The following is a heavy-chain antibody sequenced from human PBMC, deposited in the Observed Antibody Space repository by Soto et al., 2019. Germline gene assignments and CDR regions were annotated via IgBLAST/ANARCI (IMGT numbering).Heavy chain of an antibody. J-gene: IGHJ4*02. CDR3: ARGFFGPPRYFDY. Sequence: AAAKFSCNASKYIFTSYYIHWVRQAPGQGLEWMGIINPSGGSTTYAQKFQGRVTMTGDTSTSTVYMQLSSLRSEDTAVYYCARGFFGPPRYFDYWGQGTLVTVSS. V-gene: IGHV1-46*01. CDR1: KYIFTSYY. D-gene: IGHD1-20*01. CDR2: INPSGGST.